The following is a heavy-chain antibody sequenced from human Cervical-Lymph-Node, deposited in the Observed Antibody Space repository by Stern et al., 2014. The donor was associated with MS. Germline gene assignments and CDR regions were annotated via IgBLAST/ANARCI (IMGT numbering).Heavy chain of an antibody. CDR3: ARQTTAWASDV. CDR2: IYPGDSET. V-gene: IGHV5-51*01. CDR1: GYKFSIYW. Sequence: EMQLVESGAELIRPGESLKISCKGSGYKFSIYWIAWVRQMPGKGLEWMGIIYPGDSETSYSPSFQGQVTMSADKSTSTAYLQWSSLNASDTAMYFCARQTTAWASDVWGQGTLVTVSS. J-gene: IGHJ4*02. D-gene: IGHD1-14*01.